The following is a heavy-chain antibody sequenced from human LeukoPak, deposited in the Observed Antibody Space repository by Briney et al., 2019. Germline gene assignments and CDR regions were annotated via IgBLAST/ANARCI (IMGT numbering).Heavy chain of an antibody. J-gene: IGHJ4*02. V-gene: IGHV4-4*02. CDR2: IYYSGDT. Sequence: SETLSLTCAVSGGSISSSNWWSWVRQPPGKGLEWIGYIYYSGDTNYNPSLKSRVTISLDMSKNQFSLKLSSVTAADTAVYYCARESKLFFGETRWGQGTLVTVSS. CDR3: ARESKLFFGETR. CDR1: GGSISSSNW. D-gene: IGHD3-10*01.